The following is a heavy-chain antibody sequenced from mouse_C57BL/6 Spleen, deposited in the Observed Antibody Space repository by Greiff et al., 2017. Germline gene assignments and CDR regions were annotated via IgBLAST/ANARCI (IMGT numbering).Heavy chain of an antibody. J-gene: IGHJ4*01. D-gene: IGHD3-3*01. CDR2: INYDGSST. V-gene: IGHV5-16*01. CDR1: GFTFSDYY. CDR3: ARERAGTNAMDY. Sequence: EVKLMESEGGLVQPGSSMKLSCTASGFTFSDYYMAWVRQVPEKGLEWVANINYDGSSTYYLHSLKSRFIISRDNAKNILYLQMSSLKSEDTATYYCARERAGTNAMDYWGQGTSVTVSS.